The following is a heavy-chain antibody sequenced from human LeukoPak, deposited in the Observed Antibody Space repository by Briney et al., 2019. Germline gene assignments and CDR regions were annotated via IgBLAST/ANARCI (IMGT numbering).Heavy chain of an antibody. V-gene: IGHV1-18*01. CDR2: ISAYNGNT. D-gene: IGHD6-19*01. CDR3: ARDPSSWSFDY. Sequence: ASVKVSCKASGYTFTSYDINWVRQAPGQGLEWMGWISAYNGNTNYAQKLQGRVTMTTDTSTSTAYMELRSLRSDDTAVYYCARDPSSWSFDYWGQGTLVTVSS. CDR1: GYTFTSYD. J-gene: IGHJ4*02.